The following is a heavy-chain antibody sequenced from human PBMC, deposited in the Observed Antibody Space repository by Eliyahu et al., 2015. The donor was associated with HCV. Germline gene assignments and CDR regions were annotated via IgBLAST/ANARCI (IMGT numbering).Heavy chain of an antibody. D-gene: IGHD2-2*01. CDR3: AMLKLDCSSTSCYSTFRP. J-gene: IGHJ5*02. Sequence: QLQLQESGPGLVKLSETLSLTCXVSGXSISSSSYYXGWIRQPPGKGLEWIGSIYYSGSTYYNPSLKSRVTISVDTSKNQFSLKLSSVTAADTAVYYCAMLKLDCSSTSCYSTFRPWGQGTLVTVSS. CDR2: IYYSGST. V-gene: IGHV4-39*01. CDR1: GXSISSSSYY.